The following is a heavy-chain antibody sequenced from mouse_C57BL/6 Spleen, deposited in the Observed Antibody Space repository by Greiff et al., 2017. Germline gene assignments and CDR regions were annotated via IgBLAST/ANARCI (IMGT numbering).Heavy chain of an antibody. CDR3: AREIYPYYFDY. Sequence: VQLQQPGAELVRPGSSVKLSCKASGYTFTSYWMHWVKQRPIQGLEWIGNIDPSDSETHYNQKFKDKATLTVDKSSSTAYMQLSSLTSEDSAVYYCAREIYPYYFDYWGQGTTLTVSS. CDR2: IDPSDSET. CDR1: GYTFTSYW. V-gene: IGHV1-52*01. D-gene: IGHD1-1*01. J-gene: IGHJ2*01.